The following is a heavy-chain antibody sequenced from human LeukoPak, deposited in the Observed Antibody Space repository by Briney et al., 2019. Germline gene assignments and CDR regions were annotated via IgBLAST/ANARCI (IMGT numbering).Heavy chain of an antibody. V-gene: IGHV1-2*02. CDR2: INPNSGGT. Sequence: ASVKVSCKASGYTFTGYYMHWVRQAPGQGLEWMGWINPNSGGTNYAQKFQGRVTMTGDTSIRTAYLELSRLRSDDTAVYYCARVNIVVPVAAPSNWFDPWGQGTLVSVSS. CDR3: ARVNIVVPVAAPSNWFDP. CDR1: GYTFTGYY. D-gene: IGHD2-15*01. J-gene: IGHJ5*02.